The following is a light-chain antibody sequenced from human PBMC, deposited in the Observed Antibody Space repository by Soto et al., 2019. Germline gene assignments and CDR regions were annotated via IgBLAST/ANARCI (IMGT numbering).Light chain of an antibody. CDR1: QRIGRF. Sequence: TQSPSPQSASVGDRLTITCRASQRIGRFLNWYQQKVGKAPNLLISSTSNLQSGVPARFNGTGSGTDFTLTINSLQPEDFGTYYCQQSYSVPSTFGQGTKVEI. V-gene: IGKV1-39*01. J-gene: IGKJ1*01. CDR2: STS. CDR3: QQSYSVPST.